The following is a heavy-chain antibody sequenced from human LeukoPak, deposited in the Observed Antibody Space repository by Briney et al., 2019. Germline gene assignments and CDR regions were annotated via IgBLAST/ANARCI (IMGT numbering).Heavy chain of an antibody. J-gene: IGHJ4*02. D-gene: IGHD6-13*01. V-gene: IGHV1-2*02. Sequence: ASVKVSCKASGYTFTGYYMHWVRQAPGQGLEWVGWINPNSGGTNYAQKFQGRVTMTRDTSISTAYMELSRLRSDDTAVYYCARDPRIAAAGGFDYWGQGTLVTVSS. CDR2: INPNSGGT. CDR1: GYTFTGYY. CDR3: ARDPRIAAAGGFDY.